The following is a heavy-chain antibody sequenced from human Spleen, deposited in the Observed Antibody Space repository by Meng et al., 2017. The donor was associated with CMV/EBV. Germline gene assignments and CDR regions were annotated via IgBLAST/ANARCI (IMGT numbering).Heavy chain of an antibody. V-gene: IGHV3-53*01. CDR1: GFTFSNSD. D-gene: IGHD3-10*01. CDR2: IYSDGLT. J-gene: IGHJ3*01. Sequence: GESLKISCAASGFTFSNSDMSWVRQAPGKGLEWVSVIYSDGLTYYADSVKGRFTISRDNSKNTLYLQMNSLRGEDTAVYYCVKDGHFGAFDFWGQGTMVTVSS. CDR3: VKDGHFGAFDF.